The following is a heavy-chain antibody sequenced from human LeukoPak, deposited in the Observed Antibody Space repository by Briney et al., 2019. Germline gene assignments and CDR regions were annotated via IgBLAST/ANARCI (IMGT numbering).Heavy chain of an antibody. CDR2: IYHNGTA. J-gene: IGHJ6*02. V-gene: IGHV4-4*02. Sequence: SGTLSLTCAVSVGSISSGNWWSWVRQPPGKGLEWIGEIYHNGTANYNPSLKSRATISADRFTNHFSLKLTSVTAADTAVYYCATAPILRGEGGEHFKYGMDVWGQGTTVSVSS. CDR1: VGSISSGNW. D-gene: IGHD2-2*02. CDR3: ATAPILRGEGGEHFKYGMDV.